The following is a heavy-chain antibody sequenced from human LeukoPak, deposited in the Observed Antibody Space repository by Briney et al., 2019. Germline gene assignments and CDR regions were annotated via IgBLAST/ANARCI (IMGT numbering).Heavy chain of an antibody. Sequence: SETLSLTCTVSGGSISSSSYYWGWIRQPPGKGLEWIGSNYYSGSTYYNPSLKSRVTISVDTSKNQFSLKLSSVTAADTAVYYCARLLTTVVTTHFDYWGQGTLVTVSS. CDR3: ARLLTTVVTTHFDY. J-gene: IGHJ4*02. V-gene: IGHV4-39*07. CDR1: GGSISSSSYY. D-gene: IGHD4-23*01. CDR2: NYYSGST.